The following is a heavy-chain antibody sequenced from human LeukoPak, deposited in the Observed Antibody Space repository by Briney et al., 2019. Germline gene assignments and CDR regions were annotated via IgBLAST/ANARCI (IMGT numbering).Heavy chain of an antibody. V-gene: IGHV3-21*01. Sequence: GGSLRLSCAASGFTFSSYSMNWVRQAPGKGLEWVSSISSSSSYIYYADSVKGRFTISRDNAKNSLYLQMNSLRAEDTAVYYCARGNARLEWLPDYYYYGMDVWGQGTTVTVSS. J-gene: IGHJ6*02. CDR2: ISSSSSYI. CDR1: GFTFSSYS. CDR3: ARGNARLEWLPDYYYYGMDV. D-gene: IGHD3-3*01.